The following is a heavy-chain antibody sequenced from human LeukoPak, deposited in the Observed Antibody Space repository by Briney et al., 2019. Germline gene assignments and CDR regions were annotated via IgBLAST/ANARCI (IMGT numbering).Heavy chain of an antibody. J-gene: IGHJ4*02. CDR3: ARGPELERFDY. CDR1: GGTFTSYA. CDR2: IIPIFGTA. D-gene: IGHD1-1*01. V-gene: IGHV1-69*05. Sequence: SVKVSCKASGGTFTSYAISWVRQAPGQGLEWMGGIIPIFGTANYAQKFQGRVTITTGESTSTAYMELSSLRSEDTAVYYCARGPELERFDYWGQGTLVTVSS.